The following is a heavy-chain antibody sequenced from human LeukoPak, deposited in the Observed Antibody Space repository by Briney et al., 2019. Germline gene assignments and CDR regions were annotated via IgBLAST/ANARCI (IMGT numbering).Heavy chain of an antibody. D-gene: IGHD3-22*01. J-gene: IGHJ5*02. CDR2: IYHSGST. CDR1: GYSISSGYY. Sequence: PSETLSLTCTVSGYSISSGYYWGWIRQPPGKGLEWIGSIYHSGSTYYNPSPKSRVTISVDTSKNQFSLKLSSVTAADTAVYYCARLRDDSSGSNWFDPWGQGTLVTVSS. CDR3: ARLRDDSSGSNWFDP. V-gene: IGHV4-38-2*02.